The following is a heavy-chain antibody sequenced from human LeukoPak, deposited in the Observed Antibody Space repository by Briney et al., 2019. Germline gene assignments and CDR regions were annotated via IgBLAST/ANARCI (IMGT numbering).Heavy chain of an antibody. V-gene: IGHV1-69*05. CDR3: ARGRDYGGNYADY. CDR1: GGTFSSYA. D-gene: IGHD4-23*01. J-gene: IGHJ4*02. Sequence: GASVKVSCKASGGTFSSYAISWVRQAPGQGLEWMGGIIPIFGTANYAQKFQGRVTITTDESTSTAYMELSSLRSEDTAVYYCARGRDYGGNYADYWGQGTLVTVSS. CDR2: IIPIFGTA.